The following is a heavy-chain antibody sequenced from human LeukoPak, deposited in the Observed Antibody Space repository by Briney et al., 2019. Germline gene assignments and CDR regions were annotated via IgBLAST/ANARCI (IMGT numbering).Heavy chain of an antibody. CDR2: ISGRGSSI. J-gene: IGHJ4*02. V-gene: IGHV3-23*01. Sequence: PGGSLRLFCAASGFTFSSYAMRWVRHASGEGLECVSPISGRGSSIYSVDSVKGQFTIPRDNSKISLYLQMNSLGAEDTAVYYCAKGVAVASPYYFDLWGQGNLDSVSS. D-gene: IGHD6-19*01. CDR3: AKGVAVASPYYFDL. CDR1: GFTFSSYA.